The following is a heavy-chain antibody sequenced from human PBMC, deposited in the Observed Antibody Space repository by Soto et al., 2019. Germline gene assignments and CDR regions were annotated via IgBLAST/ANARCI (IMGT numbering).Heavy chain of an antibody. Sequence: SVKVSCKASGGTFSTYGMNWVRLAPGQGLEWMGGIIPKFGTTNYAQKFQGRVTIIADESTNTAYMELNYLRSEDTAVYFCAREGNLGRWIQPLDSWGQGTLVTVSS. D-gene: IGHD2-2*03. V-gene: IGHV1-69*13. CDR3: AREGNLGRWIQPLDS. CDR2: IIPKFGTT. CDR1: GGTFSTYG. J-gene: IGHJ4*02.